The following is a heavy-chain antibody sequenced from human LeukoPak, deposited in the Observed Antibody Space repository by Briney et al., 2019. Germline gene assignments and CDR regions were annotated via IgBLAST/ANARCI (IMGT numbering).Heavy chain of an antibody. D-gene: IGHD2-15*01. Sequence: GGSLRLSCAASGFTFSNYWMNWVRQAPGQGLEWVANIKQDGSEKYYVDSVKGRFTISRDNAKNSLHLQLNSLRAEDTAVYYCARDRGYCSGETCYAAVDIWGQGTMVTVSS. CDR2: IKQDGSEK. CDR3: ARDRGYCSGETCYAAVDI. V-gene: IGHV3-7*03. CDR1: GFTFSNYW. J-gene: IGHJ3*02.